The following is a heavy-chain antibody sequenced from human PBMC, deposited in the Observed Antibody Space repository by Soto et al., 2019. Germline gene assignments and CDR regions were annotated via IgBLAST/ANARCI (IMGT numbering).Heavy chain of an antibody. J-gene: IGHJ4*02. CDR2: IYYTGTT. V-gene: IGHV4-39*02. Sequence: PSETLSLTCTVSGGSISSASHHWGWIRQPPGKGLEWIGSIYYTGTTYYNPSPKSRLTISVDTSRDQFSLKLSSVTAADTAVYYCAREYYSSPDSWGQGTLVTVSS. CDR3: AREYYSSPDS. CDR1: GGSISSASHH. D-gene: IGHD3-10*01.